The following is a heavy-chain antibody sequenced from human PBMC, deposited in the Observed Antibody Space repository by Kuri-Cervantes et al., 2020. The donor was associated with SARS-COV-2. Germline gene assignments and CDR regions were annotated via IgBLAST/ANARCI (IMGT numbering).Heavy chain of an antibody. J-gene: IGHJ5*02. D-gene: IGHD6-13*01. V-gene: IGHV1-8*01. CDR2: MNPNSGNT. CDR3: ARGVRIAAAVPHVHP. CDR1: VYTFTRYD. Sequence: SVTVSFKPSVYTFTRYDFNWVRQATGQGRDWMGWMNPNSGNTGYLQKFQGTITITANKSKSPAYIELSSLRSEDTAVYYCARGVRIAAAVPHVHPWGQGTPVTVSS.